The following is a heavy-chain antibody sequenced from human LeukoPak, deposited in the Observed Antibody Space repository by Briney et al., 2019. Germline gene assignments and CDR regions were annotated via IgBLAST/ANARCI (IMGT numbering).Heavy chain of an antibody. D-gene: IGHD3-10*01. Sequence: TGGSLRLSCAASGFTFSSYWMYWVRQAPGKGLVWVSRINSDGSSTNYADSVKGRFTFSRDNAKNKLFLQMNSLRAEDTAVYYCARGGIRFIDYWGQGTLVTVSS. CDR1: GFTFSSYW. J-gene: IGHJ4*02. CDR2: INSDGSST. V-gene: IGHV3-74*01. CDR3: ARGGIRFIDY.